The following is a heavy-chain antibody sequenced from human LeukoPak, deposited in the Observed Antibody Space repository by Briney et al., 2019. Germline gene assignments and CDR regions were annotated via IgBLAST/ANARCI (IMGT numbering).Heavy chain of an antibody. V-gene: IGHV4-34*01. J-gene: IGHJ4*02. CDR2: INHSGST. CDR3: ARAVIVGAKGLDY. D-gene: IGHD1-26*01. Sequence: SETLSLTCAVYGGSFSGYYWSWIRQPPGKGLGWIGEINHSGSTNYNPSLKSRVTISVDTSRNQFSLKLSSVTAADTAVYYCARAVIVGAKGLDYWGQGTLVTVSS. CDR1: GGSFSGYY.